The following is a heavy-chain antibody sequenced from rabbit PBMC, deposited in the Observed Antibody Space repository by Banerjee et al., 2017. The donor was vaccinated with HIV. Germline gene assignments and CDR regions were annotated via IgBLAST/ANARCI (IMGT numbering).Heavy chain of an antibody. V-gene: IGHV1S40*01. CDR3: ASNNGYSDYGYVMNL. CDR2: IYTGSSGST. D-gene: IGHD6-1*01. Sequence: QSLEESGGDLVKPGASLTLTCTASGFSFSSSYYMCWVRQAPGKGLEWIACIYTGSSGSTYCASWAKGRFTISKTSSTTVTLQMTSLTAADTATYFCASNNGYSDYGYVMNLWGPGTLVTVS. J-gene: IGHJ4*01. CDR1: GFSFSSSYY.